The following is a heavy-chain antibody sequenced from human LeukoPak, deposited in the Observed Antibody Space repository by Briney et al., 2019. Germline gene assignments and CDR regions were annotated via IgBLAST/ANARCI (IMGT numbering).Heavy chain of an antibody. CDR1: GFTFSDYY. J-gene: IGHJ3*02. CDR2: ISSSGSTI. D-gene: IGHD3-10*01. V-gene: IGHV3-11*01. Sequence: PGGSLRLSCAASGFTFSDYYMSWIRQAPGKGLEWVSYISSSGSTIYYADSVKGRFTISRDNAENSLYLQMNSLRAEDTAVYYCARSTSPLSVSGALDIWGQGTMVTVSS. CDR3: ARSTSPLSVSGALDI.